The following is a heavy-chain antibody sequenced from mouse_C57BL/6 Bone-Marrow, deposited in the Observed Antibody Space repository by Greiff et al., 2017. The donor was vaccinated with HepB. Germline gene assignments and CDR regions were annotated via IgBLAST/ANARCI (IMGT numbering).Heavy chain of an antibody. CDR2: ISYDGSN. D-gene: IGHD1-1*01. CDR3: ARELLRSLYFDY. V-gene: IGHV3-6*01. CDR1: GYSITSGYY. Sequence: EVQLQQSGPGLVKPSQSLSLTCSVTGYSITSGYYWNWIRQFPGNKLEWMGYISYDGSNNYNPSLKNRISITRDTSKNQFFLKLNSVTTEDTATYYCARELLRSLYFDYWGQGTTLTVSS. J-gene: IGHJ2*01.